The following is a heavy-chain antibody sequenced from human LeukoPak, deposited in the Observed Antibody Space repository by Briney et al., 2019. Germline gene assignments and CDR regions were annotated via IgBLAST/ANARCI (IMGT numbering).Heavy chain of an antibody. V-gene: IGHV4-39*07. D-gene: IGHD3-10*01. CDR2: ISYSGTT. CDR1: GGSISSSNYF. CDR3: ARGLSVGRGVKKLYYFDY. J-gene: IGHJ4*02. Sequence: SETLSLTCTVSGGSISSSNYFWGWVRQPPGKGREWIGTISYSGTTHDNPSLQSRVIISVDTSKQQLSLRLSSVPAADTAAYYCARGLSVGRGVKKLYYFDYWGQGPLVTVSS.